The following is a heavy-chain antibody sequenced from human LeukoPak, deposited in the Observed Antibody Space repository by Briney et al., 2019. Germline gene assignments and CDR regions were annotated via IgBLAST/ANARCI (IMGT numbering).Heavy chain of an antibody. Sequence: SETLSLTCTVSGGSISSYCWSWIRQPPGKGLEWIGYIYYSGSTNYNPSLKSRVTISVDRSKNQFSLKLSSVTAADTAVYYCARDLGVAGYFDYWGQGTLVTVSS. CDR3: ARDLGVAGYFDY. D-gene: IGHD3-3*01. CDR2: IYYSGST. CDR1: GGSISSYC. J-gene: IGHJ4*02. V-gene: IGHV4-59*01.